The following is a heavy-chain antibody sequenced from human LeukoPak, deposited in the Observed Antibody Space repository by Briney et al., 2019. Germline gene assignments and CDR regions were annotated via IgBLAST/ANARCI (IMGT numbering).Heavy chain of an antibody. CDR1: GFTFSSYS. Sequence: GGSLRLSCAASGFTFSSYSMNWVRQAPGKGLEWVSSISSSSSYIYYAGSVKGRFTIPRDNAKNSLYLQMNSLRAEDTAVYYCARSPRSMVRGVITHDYWGQGTLVAVSS. V-gene: IGHV3-21*01. CDR3: ARSPRSMVRGVITHDY. J-gene: IGHJ4*02. D-gene: IGHD3-10*01. CDR2: ISSSSSYI.